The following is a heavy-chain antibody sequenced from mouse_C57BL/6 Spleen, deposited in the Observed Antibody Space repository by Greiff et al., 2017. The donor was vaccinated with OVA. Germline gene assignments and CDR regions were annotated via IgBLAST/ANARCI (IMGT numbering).Heavy chain of an antibody. D-gene: IGHD4-1*02. Sequence: DVKLVESEGGLVQPGRSLKLSCTASGFTFSDYYMAWVRQVPEKGLEWVANINYDGSSTYYLDSLKSRFIISRDNAKNILYLQMSSLKSEDTATYYCARDPTFYWYFDVWGTGTTVTVSS. CDR1: GFTFSDYY. CDR2: INYDGSST. V-gene: IGHV5-16*01. J-gene: IGHJ1*03. CDR3: ARDPTFYWYFDV.